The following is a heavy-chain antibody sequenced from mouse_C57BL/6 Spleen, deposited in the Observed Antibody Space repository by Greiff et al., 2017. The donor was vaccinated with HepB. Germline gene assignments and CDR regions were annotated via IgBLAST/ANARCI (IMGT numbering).Heavy chain of an antibody. CDR2: ISSGSSTI. J-gene: IGHJ2*01. CDR1: GFTFSDYG. CDR3: ARPGQGYFDY. Sequence: EVKLMESGGGLVKPGGSLKLSCAASGFTFSDYGMHWVRQAPEKGLEWVAYISSGSSTIYYADTVKGRFTISRDNAKNTLFLQMTSLRSEDTAMDYCARPGQGYFDYWGQGTTLTVSS. V-gene: IGHV5-17*01. D-gene: IGHD3-1*01.